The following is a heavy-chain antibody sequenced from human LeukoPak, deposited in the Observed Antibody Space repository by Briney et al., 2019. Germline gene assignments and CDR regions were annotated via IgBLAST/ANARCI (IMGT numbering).Heavy chain of an antibody. J-gene: IGHJ5*02. V-gene: IGHV4-38-2*02. CDR2: IYHSGRT. D-gene: IGHD6-19*01. CDR3: ARDRRAYSSGWLEWVNWFDP. Sequence: PSETLSLTCTVSGYSISSGDYWGWIRQPPGEGLEWIGSIYHSGRTYYNPSLKSRVTISVDTSKNQVSLILTSVTAADTAVYYCARDRRAYSSGWLEWVNWFDPWGQGTLVTVSS. CDR1: GYSISSGDY.